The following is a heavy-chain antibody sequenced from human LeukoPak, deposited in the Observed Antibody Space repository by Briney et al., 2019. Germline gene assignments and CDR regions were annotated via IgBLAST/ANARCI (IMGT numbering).Heavy chain of an antibody. CDR1: GFTFSSYG. CDR3: ATDGAGFDT. CDR2: IWYDGSNK. Sequence: HPGGSLRLSCAASGFTFSSYGMHWVRQAPGKGLEWVALIWYDGSNKYHADSVKGRFTISRDNSKNTLYLQMNNLRAEDTAVYYCATDGAGFDTWGQGVLVTVSS. V-gene: IGHV3-33*01. J-gene: IGHJ5*02.